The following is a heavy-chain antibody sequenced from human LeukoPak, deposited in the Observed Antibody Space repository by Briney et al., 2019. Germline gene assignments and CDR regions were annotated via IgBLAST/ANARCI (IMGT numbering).Heavy chain of an antibody. CDR1: GFTFSNYE. V-gene: IGHV3-48*03. CDR2: ISDSGTTI. CDR3: ARSPYGDYSGYYYYYYMDV. D-gene: IGHD4-17*01. J-gene: IGHJ6*03. Sequence: GGSLRLSCAASGFTFSNYEMNWVRQAPGKGLEWVSYISDSGTTIYYADSVKGRFTISRDNAKNSLYLQMNSLRAEDTAVYYCARSPYGDYSGYYYYYYMDVWGKGTTVTISS.